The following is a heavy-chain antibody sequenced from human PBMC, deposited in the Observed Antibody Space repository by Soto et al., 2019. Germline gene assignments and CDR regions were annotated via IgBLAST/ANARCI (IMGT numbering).Heavy chain of an antibody. D-gene: IGHD4-17*01. CDR1: GDSGSSNSAA. J-gene: IGHJ4*02. CDR2: TYYRSKWYN. V-gene: IGHV6-1*01. Sequence: SQTLSLTCAISGDSGSSNSAAWNWIRQSPSRGLEWLGRTYYRSKWYNDYAVSVKSRITINPDRSKNQFSLKLSSVTAADTAVYYCARSQTTVTSYDYWGQGTLVTVSS. CDR3: ARSQTTVTSYDY.